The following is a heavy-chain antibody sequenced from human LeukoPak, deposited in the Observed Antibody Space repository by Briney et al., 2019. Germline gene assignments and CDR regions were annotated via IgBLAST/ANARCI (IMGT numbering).Heavy chain of an antibody. CDR3: ARDLVGSFDY. V-gene: IGHV1-18*01. Sequence: ASVKVSCKVSGYTLTELSMHWVRQAPGQGLEWMGWISAYNGNTNYAQKLQGRVTMTTDTSTSTAYMELRSLRSDDTAVYYCARDLVGSFDYWGQGTLVTVSS. CDR1: GYTLTELS. CDR2: ISAYNGNT. J-gene: IGHJ4*02. D-gene: IGHD2-15*01.